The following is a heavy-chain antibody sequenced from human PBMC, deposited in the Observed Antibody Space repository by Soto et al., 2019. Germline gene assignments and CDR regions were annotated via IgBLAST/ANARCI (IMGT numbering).Heavy chain of an antibody. Sequence: GESLKISCKGSGYSFTIYWISWVRQMPGKGLEWMGRIDPSDSYTNYSPSFQGHVTISADKSISTAYLQWSSLKASDTAMYYCARHEGGRYYYGMDVWGQGTTVTVSS. CDR1: GYSFTIYW. CDR2: IDPSDSYT. V-gene: IGHV5-10-1*01. D-gene: IGHD2-15*01. J-gene: IGHJ6*02. CDR3: ARHEGGRYYYGMDV.